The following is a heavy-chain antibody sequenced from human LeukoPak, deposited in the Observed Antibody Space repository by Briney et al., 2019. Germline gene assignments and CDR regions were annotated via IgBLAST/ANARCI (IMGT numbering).Heavy chain of an antibody. D-gene: IGHD3-22*01. V-gene: IGHV3-23*01. CDR1: GFTFRNYA. CDR3: AKERPTSRLLLDWYFDL. CDR2: ITSSDGGT. J-gene: IGHJ2*01. Sequence: PTGGSLRLSCAASGFTFRNYAMSWIRQAPGKRLEWVSAITSSDGGTHYAASVKGRFTISRDNSKNILYLQMTGLRADDTAVYFCAKERPTSRLLLDWYFDLWGHGTLVTVSS.